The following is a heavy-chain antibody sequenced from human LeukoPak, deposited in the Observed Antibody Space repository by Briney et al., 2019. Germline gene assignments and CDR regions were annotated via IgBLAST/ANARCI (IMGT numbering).Heavy chain of an antibody. CDR3: ALLPRYSSSWYAIDY. V-gene: IGHV1-2*04. J-gene: IGHJ4*02. CDR1: GYTFTGYY. D-gene: IGHD6-13*01. CDR2: ISPNSGGT. Sequence: ASVKVSCKASGYTFTGYYMHWVRQAPGQGLEWMGWISPNSGGTNYAQKFQGWVTMTRDTSISTAYMELSRLRSDDTAVYYCALLPRYSSSWYAIDYWGQGTLVTVSS.